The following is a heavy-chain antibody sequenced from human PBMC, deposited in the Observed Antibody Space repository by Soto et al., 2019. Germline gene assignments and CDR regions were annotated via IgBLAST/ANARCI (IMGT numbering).Heavy chain of an antibody. D-gene: IGHD3-10*01. CDR3: ASGTITMVRGVIIYYGMDV. CDR2: IYYSGST. Sequence: QVQLQESGPGLVKPSQTLSLTCTVSGGSISSSDYYWSWIRQPPGKGLEWIGYIYYSGSTYYNPSLKSRVTISVDTSKNQFSLKLSSVTAGDTAVYYCASGTITMVRGVIIYYGMDVWGQGTTVTVSS. J-gene: IGHJ6*02. V-gene: IGHV4-30-4*01. CDR1: GGSISSSDYY.